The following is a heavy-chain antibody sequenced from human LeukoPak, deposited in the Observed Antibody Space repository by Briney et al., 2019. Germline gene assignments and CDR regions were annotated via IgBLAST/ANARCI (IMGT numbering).Heavy chain of an antibody. V-gene: IGHV3-48*03. CDR1: GFTFSSYE. Sequence: PGGSLRLSCAASGFTFSSYEMNWVRQAPGKGLEWVSYISSSGSTTYYADSVKGRFTISRDNSKNTLYLQMNSLRAEDTAVYYCTKEDRYVRSGSRVTFDYWGQGTLVTVSS. CDR3: TKEDRYVRSGSRVTFDY. D-gene: IGHD3-10*01. CDR2: ISSSGSTT. J-gene: IGHJ4*02.